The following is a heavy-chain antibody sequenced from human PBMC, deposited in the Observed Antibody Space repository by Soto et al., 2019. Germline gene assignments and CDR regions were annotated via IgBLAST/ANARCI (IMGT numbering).Heavy chain of an antibody. CDR3: ATVEMALTKYFDY. J-gene: IGHJ4*02. Sequence: GESLNISCKGSGYSFASYWIGWVRQMHGKGLEWMGIIYPGDSDTRYSPSFQGQVTISADKSISTAYLQWSSLKASDTAMYYCATVEMALTKYFDYWGQGTLVTVSS. D-gene: IGHD2-15*01. CDR2: IYPGDSDT. CDR1: GYSFASYW. V-gene: IGHV5-51*01.